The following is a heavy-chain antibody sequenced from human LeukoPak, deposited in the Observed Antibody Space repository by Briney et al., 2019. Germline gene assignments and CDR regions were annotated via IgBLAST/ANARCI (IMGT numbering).Heavy chain of an antibody. CDR1: GGSINSNNHY. V-gene: IGHV4-39*07. J-gene: IGHJ6*03. CDR3: ARVTRWGNYGDYVRSSYTDV. D-gene: IGHD4-17*01. Sequence: SETLSLTCTVSGGSINSNNHYWGWIRQPPGKGLEWIGSIYYSGSTYYNPSLKSRVTISVDKSKNQFSLKLSSVTAADTAVYYCARVTRWGNYGDYVRSSYTDVWGKGTTVTVSS. CDR2: IYYSGST.